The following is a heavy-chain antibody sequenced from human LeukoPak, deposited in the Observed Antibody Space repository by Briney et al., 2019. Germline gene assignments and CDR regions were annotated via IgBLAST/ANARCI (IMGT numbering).Heavy chain of an antibody. CDR2: IYPGDSDT. D-gene: IGHD3-16*01. V-gene: IGHV5-51*01. J-gene: IGHJ6*02. Sequence: GSLKISCKGSRYSFTTYWIAWVRQLPGKGLEWMGIIYPGDSDTRYSPSFQGQVTISADKSITTAYLQWSSLKASDTAMYYCARRGNCYGMDVWGQGTTVTVSS. CDR1: RYSFTTYW. CDR3: ARRGNCYGMDV.